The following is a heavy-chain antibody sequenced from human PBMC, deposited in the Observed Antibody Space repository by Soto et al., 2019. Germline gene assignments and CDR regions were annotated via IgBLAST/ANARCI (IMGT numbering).Heavy chain of an antibody. CDR1: GGTFSSYA. V-gene: IGHV1-69*01. J-gene: IGHJ4*02. Sequence: QVQLVQSGAEVKKPGSSVKVSCKPSGGTFSSYAISWVRQAPGQGLEWMGGIIPIFGTANYAQKFQGRVTITADESTSTAYMELSSLRSEDTAVYYCARGLGGWDGDHIGSWDSWGQGTLVTVSS. CDR3: ARGLGGWDGDHIGSWDS. D-gene: IGHD4-17*01. CDR2: IIPIFGTA.